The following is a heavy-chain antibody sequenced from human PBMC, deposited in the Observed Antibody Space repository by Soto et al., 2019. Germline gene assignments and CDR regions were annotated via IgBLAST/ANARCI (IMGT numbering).Heavy chain of an antibody. Sequence: QVQLVQSGAEVKKPGSSVKVSCKAPGGTFSTYAISWVRQAPGQGLEWMGGVIPIFGTPKYAQKVQGRVTITADESTSTGYMELRSLRSEDTAVYYCARSQGGSSSLDIYYYYYYGMDVWGQGTPVTVSS. CDR3: ARSQGGSSSLDIYYYYYYGMDV. CDR1: GGTFSTYA. J-gene: IGHJ6*02. CDR2: VIPIFGTP. V-gene: IGHV1-69*01. D-gene: IGHD2-15*01.